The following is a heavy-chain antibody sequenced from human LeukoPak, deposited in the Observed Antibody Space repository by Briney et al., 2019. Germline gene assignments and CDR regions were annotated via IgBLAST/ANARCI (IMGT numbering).Heavy chain of an antibody. CDR3: ASLFRDDAFDI. J-gene: IGHJ3*02. CDR1: GYSFTSYW. Sequence: HGESLKISCKGSGYSFTSYWICGVRQMPGKGLEWMGRIDPSDSYITYSPSFQGHVTISTDKSISTAYLQWSSLEASDTAMCYCASLFRDDAFDIWGQGTMVTVSS. CDR2: IDPSDSYI. V-gene: IGHV5-10-1*01.